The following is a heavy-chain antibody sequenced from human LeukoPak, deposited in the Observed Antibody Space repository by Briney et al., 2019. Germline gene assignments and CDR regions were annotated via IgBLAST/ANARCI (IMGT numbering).Heavy chain of an antibody. CDR1: GGTFSSYA. J-gene: IGHJ4*02. D-gene: IGHD2-15*01. CDR3: ARDLSSGGSFDY. V-gene: IGHV1-69*04. Sequence: SVKVSCKASGGTFSSYAISWVRQAPGQGLEWMGRIIPILGIANYAQKFQGRVTITADKSTSTAYMELSSLRSEDTAVYYCARDLSSGGSFDYWGQGTLVTVSS. CDR2: IIPILGIA.